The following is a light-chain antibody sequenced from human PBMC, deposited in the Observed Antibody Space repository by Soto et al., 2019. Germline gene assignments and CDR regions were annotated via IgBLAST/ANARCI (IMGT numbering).Light chain of an antibody. CDR3: QQYGSSPPRVT. Sequence: EIVLTQSPGTLSLSPGERATLSCRASQSVSSSYLAWYQQKPGQAPRLLIYGAYSRAPGIPDRFSGSGSGTDFTLTISSLEPEDFAVYYCQQYGSSPPRVTFGGGTKVEIK. J-gene: IGKJ4*01. CDR2: GAY. V-gene: IGKV3-20*01. CDR1: QSVSSSY.